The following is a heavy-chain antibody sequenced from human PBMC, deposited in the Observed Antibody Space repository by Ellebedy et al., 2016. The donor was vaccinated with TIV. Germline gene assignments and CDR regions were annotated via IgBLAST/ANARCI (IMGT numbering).Heavy chain of an antibody. CDR3: ARRAIRAAAKNIDAFDI. CDR1: GGSISSYY. J-gene: IGHJ3*02. V-gene: IGHV4-59*01. CDR2: IYYSGST. D-gene: IGHD6-13*01. Sequence: MPSETLSLTCTVSGGSISSYYWSWIRQPPGKGLEWIGYIYYSGSTNYNPSLKSRVTISVDTSKNQFSLKLSSVTAADTAVYYCARRAIRAAAKNIDAFDIWGQGTMVTVSS.